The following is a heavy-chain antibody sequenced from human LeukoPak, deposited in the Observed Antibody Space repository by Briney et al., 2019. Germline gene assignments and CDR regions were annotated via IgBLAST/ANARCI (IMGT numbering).Heavy chain of an antibody. V-gene: IGHV3-48*04. J-gene: IGHJ4*02. CDR1: GFTFSSYS. CDR3: ARDESGSGDYQPVGY. D-gene: IGHD4-17*01. CDR2: ISSSSSTI. Sequence: PGGSLRLSCAASGFTFSSYSMNWVRQAPGKGLEWVSYISSSSSTIYYADSVKGRFTISRDNAKNSLYLQMNSLRAEDTAVYYCARDESGSGDYQPVGYWGQGTLVTVSS.